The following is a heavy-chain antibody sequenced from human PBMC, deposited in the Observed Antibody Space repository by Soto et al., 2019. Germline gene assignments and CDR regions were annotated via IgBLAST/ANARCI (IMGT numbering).Heavy chain of an antibody. Sequence: QVQLVQSGAEVKKPGSSVKVSCKASGGTFSSYAISWVRQAPGQGLEWMGGISPIFGTANYAQKFQGRVTITADESTSTAYTELSSLRSEDTAVYYCARLRFLEPELFDYWGQGTLVTVSS. J-gene: IGHJ4*02. D-gene: IGHD3-3*01. V-gene: IGHV1-69*12. CDR1: GGTFSSYA. CDR2: ISPIFGTA. CDR3: ARLRFLEPELFDY.